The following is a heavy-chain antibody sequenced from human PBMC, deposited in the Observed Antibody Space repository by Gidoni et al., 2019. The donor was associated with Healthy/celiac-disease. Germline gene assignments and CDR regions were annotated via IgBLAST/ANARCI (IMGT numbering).Heavy chain of an antibody. D-gene: IGHD2-2*01. V-gene: IGHV4-30-4*01. CDR2: IYYSGST. Sequence: QVQLQESGPGLVKPSQTLSLTCTVSGGSISSGDYYWSWIRQPPGKGLEWIGYIYYSGSTYYNPSLKSRVTISVDTSKNQFSLKLSSVTAADTAVYYCARAALTYWDIVVVEMVDPWGQGTLVTVSS. CDR3: ARAALTYWDIVVVEMVDP. CDR1: GGSISSGDYY. J-gene: IGHJ5*02.